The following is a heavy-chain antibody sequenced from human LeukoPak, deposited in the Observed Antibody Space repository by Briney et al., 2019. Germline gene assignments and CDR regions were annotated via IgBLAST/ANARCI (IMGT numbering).Heavy chain of an antibody. CDR3: AKGQPLIIQLNPGDDAFDI. J-gene: IGHJ3*02. CDR2: ISGSGGST. CDR1: GFTFSSYA. V-gene: IGHV3-23*01. Sequence: PGGSLRLSCAASGFTFSSYAMSWVRQAPGKGLEWVSAISGSGGSTYYADSVKGRFTISRDNSKNTLYLQMNSLRAEDTAVYYCAKGQPLIIQLNPGDDAFDIWGQGTMDTVSS. D-gene: IGHD5-18*01.